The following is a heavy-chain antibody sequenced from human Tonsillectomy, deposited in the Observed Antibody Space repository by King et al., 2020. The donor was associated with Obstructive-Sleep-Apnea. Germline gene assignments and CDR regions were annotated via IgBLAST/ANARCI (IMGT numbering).Heavy chain of an antibody. Sequence: VQLVESGGGLVQPGRSLRLSCAASGFTFDDYAMHWVRQAPGKGLEWVSGISWNSGSIGYADSVKGRFTISRDNAKNSLYLQMNSLSAEDTALYYCAKDSRSSWSYGMDVWGQGTTVTVSS. CDR2: ISWNSGSI. J-gene: IGHJ6*02. CDR1: GFTFDDYA. D-gene: IGHD6-13*01. CDR3: AKDSRSSWSYGMDV. V-gene: IGHV3-9*01.